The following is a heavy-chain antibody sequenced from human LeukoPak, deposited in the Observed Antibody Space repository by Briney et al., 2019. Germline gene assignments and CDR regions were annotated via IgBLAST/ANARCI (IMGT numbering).Heavy chain of an antibody. V-gene: IGHV4-61*08. CDR3: ARGLAATYDAFDI. CDR2: IYYSGST. D-gene: IGHD6-13*01. Sequence: PSQTLSLTCTVFGGSISSGDYYWSWIRQPPGKGLEWIGYIYYSGSTNYNPSLKSRVTISVDTSKNQFSLKLSSVTAADTAVYYCARGLAATYDAFDIWGQGTMVTVSS. J-gene: IGHJ3*02. CDR1: GGSISSGDYY.